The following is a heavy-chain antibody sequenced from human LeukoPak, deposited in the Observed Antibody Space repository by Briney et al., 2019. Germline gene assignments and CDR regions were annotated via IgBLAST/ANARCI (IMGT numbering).Heavy chain of an antibody. V-gene: IGHV3-33*01. Sequence: GGSLRLSCAASGFTFSSYGMHWVRQAPGKGLEWVAVIWYDGSNKYYADSVKGRFTISRDNSKNTLYLQMNSLRAEDTAVYYCARQSDNYYGSGSYPDYWGQGTLVTVSS. CDR3: ARQSDNYYGSGSYPDY. D-gene: IGHD3-10*01. J-gene: IGHJ4*02. CDR2: IWYDGSNK. CDR1: GFTFSSYG.